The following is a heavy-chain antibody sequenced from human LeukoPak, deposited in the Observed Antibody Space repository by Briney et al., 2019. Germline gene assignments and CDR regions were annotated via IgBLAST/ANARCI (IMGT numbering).Heavy chain of an antibody. V-gene: IGHV3-21*01. CDR3: ARDPYCGGDCYPDAFDI. Sequence: PGGSLRLSCAASGFTFSSYGMHWVRQAPGKGLEWVSSISSSSSYIYYADSVKGRFTISRDNAKNSLYLQMNSLRAEDTAVYYCARDPYCGGDCYPDAFDIWGQGTMVTVSS. CDR1: GFTFSSYG. J-gene: IGHJ3*02. CDR2: ISSSSSYI. D-gene: IGHD2-21*02.